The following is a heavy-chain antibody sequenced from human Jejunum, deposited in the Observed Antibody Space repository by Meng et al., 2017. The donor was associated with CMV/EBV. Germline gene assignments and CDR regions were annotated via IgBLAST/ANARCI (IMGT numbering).Heavy chain of an antibody. CDR1: VTFDPYV. J-gene: IGHJ4*02. D-gene: IGHD4-17*01. Sequence: VTFDPYVMTWVRQAPGKGLEWVSSISGSGETPYYADSVQGRFTISKDNSRNTVFLQMDGLRVDDTAVYFCAKDWISLYGPTSSDYWGQGTLVTVSS. CDR2: ISGSGETP. CDR3: AKDWISLYGPTSSDY. V-gene: IGHV3-23*01.